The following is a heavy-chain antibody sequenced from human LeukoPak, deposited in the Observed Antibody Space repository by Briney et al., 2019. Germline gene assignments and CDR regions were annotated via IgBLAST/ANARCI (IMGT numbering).Heavy chain of an antibody. CDR3: ARAGLLDRYCSGGSCYSRY. CDR1: GYTFTTYG. V-gene: IGHV1-8*01. CDR2: MNPNSGNT. J-gene: IGHJ4*02. Sequence: ASVKVSCKASGYTFTTYGINWVRQATGQGLEWMGWMNPNSGNTGYAKKFQGRVTMTRNTSISTAYMELSSLRSEDTAVYYCARAGLLDRYCSGGSCYSRYWGQGTLVTVSS. D-gene: IGHD2-15*01.